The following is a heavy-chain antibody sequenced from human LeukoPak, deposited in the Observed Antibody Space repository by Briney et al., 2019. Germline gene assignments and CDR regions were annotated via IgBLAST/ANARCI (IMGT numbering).Heavy chain of an antibody. J-gene: IGHJ6*02. V-gene: IGHV3-33*08. Sequence: GGSLRLSCAASGFTFSSYAMHWVRQAPGRGLEWVAVIWYDGSNKYYADSVKGRFTISRDNSKNTLYLQMNSLRAEDTAVYYCARQDTAMVKALSYYYYGMDVWGQGTTVTVSS. CDR1: GFTFSSYA. D-gene: IGHD5-18*01. CDR3: ARQDTAMVKALSYYYYGMDV. CDR2: IWYDGSNK.